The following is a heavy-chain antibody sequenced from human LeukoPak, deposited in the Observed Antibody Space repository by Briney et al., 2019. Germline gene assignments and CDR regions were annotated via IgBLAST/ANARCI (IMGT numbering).Heavy chain of an antibody. D-gene: IGHD6-13*01. J-gene: IGHJ4*02. CDR2: INHSGGT. Sequence: PSETLSLTCGVYGGSFSGNYWSWIRQPPGKGLEWIGQINHSGGTNYNPSLKSRVTISVDTSKNQFSLKLSSVTAADTAVYYCAREGSRRVFDYWGQGTLVTVSS. V-gene: IGHV4-34*01. CDR1: GGSFSGNY. CDR3: AREGSRRVFDY.